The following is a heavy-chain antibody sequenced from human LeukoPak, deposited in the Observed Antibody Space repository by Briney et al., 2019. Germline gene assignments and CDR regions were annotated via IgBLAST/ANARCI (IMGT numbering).Heavy chain of an antibody. CDR3: ARGIVVGATTPNDAFDI. D-gene: IGHD1-26*01. CDR2: IYYSGST. Sequence: SETLSLTCTVSGGSISSGSYYWGWIRQPPGKGLEWIGSIYYSGSTYYNPSLKSRVTISVDTSKNQFSLKLSSVTAADTAVYYCARGIVVGATTPNDAFDIWGQGTMVTVSS. CDR1: GGSISSGSYY. V-gene: IGHV4-39*07. J-gene: IGHJ3*02.